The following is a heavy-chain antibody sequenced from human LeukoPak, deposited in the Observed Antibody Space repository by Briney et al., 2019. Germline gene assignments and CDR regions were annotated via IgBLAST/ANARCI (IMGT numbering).Heavy chain of an antibody. CDR2: IYYSGST. J-gene: IGHJ4*02. V-gene: IGHV4-31*03. Sequence: SQTLSLTCTVSGGSISSSDYYWTWIRPHPGKGLEWIGYIYYSGSTYYNPSLKSRLSISVDTSKNQFSLKLSSVTAADTALYYCARDTGGYFDYWGQGTLVTVSS. CDR3: ARDTGGYFDY. CDR1: GGSISSSDYY. D-gene: IGHD3-10*01.